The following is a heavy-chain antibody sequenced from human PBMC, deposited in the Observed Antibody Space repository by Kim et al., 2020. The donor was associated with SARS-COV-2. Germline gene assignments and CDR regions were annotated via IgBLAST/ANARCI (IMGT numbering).Heavy chain of an antibody. J-gene: IGHJ5*02. CDR3: ARLSAVAGTGSDWFDP. Sequence: SETLSLTCTVSGGSISSSSYYWGWIRQPPGKGLEWIGSIYYSGSTYYNPSLKSRVTISVDTSKNQFSLKLSSVTAADTAVYYCARLSAVAGTGSDWFDPWGQGTLVTVSS. D-gene: IGHD6-19*01. V-gene: IGHV4-39*01. CDR2: IYYSGST. CDR1: GGSISSSSYY.